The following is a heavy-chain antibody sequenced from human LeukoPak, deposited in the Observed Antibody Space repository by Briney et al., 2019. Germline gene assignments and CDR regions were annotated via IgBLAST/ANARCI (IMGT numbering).Heavy chain of an antibody. CDR2: ISDSGGRT. D-gene: IGHD2-15*01. CDR1: GFTFSSYA. J-gene: IGHJ4*02. CDR3: AKPRPPFCSGVSCYSDF. V-gene: IGHV3-23*01. Sequence: GGSLRLSCAASGFTFSSYAMSWVRQAPGKGLEWVSVISDSGGRTYYADSVKGRFTISGDNSKNTLYLLMDSLRAEDTAVYYCAKPRPPFCSGVSCYSDFWGQEPLVTVSS.